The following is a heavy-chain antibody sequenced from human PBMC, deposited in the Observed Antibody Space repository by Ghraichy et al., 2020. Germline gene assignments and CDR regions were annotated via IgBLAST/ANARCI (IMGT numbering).Heavy chain of an antibody. CDR2: IYDTGST. J-gene: IGHJ4*02. Sequence: SETLSLTCSVSGVSISRNFWSWIRQSPGKGLEWIGYIYDTGSTAYNPSLQSRVTMSLDTPNNQISLRLTSVTAADTALYYCARLSDTSRWYLYYLDNWGQGTQVTVSS. D-gene: IGHD6-19*01. V-gene: IGHV4-59*08. CDR3: ARLSDTSRWYLYYLDN. CDR1: GVSISRNF.